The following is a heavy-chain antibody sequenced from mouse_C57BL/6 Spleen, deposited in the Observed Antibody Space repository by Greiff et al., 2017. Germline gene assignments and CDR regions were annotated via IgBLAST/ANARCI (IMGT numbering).Heavy chain of an antibody. CDR1: GYTFTSYW. Sequence: VQLQQPGAELVKPGASVKLSCKASGYTFTSYWMHWVKQRPGRGLEWIGRIDPNSGGTKYNEKFKSKATLTVDKPSSTAYMQLSSLTSEDSAVYYCARCYYDYPYAMDYWGQGTSVTVSS. CDR2: IDPNSGGT. V-gene: IGHV1-72*01. J-gene: IGHJ4*01. D-gene: IGHD2-4*01. CDR3: ARCYYDYPYAMDY.